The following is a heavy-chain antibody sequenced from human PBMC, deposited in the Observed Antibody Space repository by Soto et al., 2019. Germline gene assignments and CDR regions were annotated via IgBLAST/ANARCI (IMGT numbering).Heavy chain of an antibody. J-gene: IGHJ6*03. V-gene: IGHV3-33*01. CDR2: IWYDGSNK. D-gene: IGHD3-3*01. CDR3: AREQYYDFWSGYYYYYYMDV. Sequence: GGSLRLSCAASGFPFSSYGMHWVRQAPGKGLEWVAVIWYDGSNKYYADSVKGRFTISRDNSKNTLYLQMNSLRAEDTAVYYCAREQYYDFWSGYYYYYYMDVWGKGTTVTVSS. CDR1: GFPFSSYG.